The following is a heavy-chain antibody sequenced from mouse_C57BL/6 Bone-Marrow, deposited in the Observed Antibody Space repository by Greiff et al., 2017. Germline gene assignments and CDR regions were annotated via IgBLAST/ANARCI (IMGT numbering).Heavy chain of an antibody. D-gene: IGHD2-3*01. J-gene: IGHJ2*01. CDR1: GYTFTDYY. CDR3: ARSTVYDGYYFDY. CDR2: INPNNGGT. V-gene: IGHV1-26*01. Sequence: VQLQQSGPELVKPGASVKISCKASGYTFTDYYMNWVKQSHGKSLEWIGDINPNNGGTSYNQKFKGKATLTVDKSSSTAYMELRSLTSEDSAVYSCARSTVYDGYYFDYWGQGTTLTVSS.